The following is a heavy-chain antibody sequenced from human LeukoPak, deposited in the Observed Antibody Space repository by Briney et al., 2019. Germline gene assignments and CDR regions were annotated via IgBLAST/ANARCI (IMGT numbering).Heavy chain of an antibody. Sequence: GGSLRLSCSASGFTFSSYAMHWVRQAPGKGLEYVTAISSNGGSTYYANSVKGRFTISRDNSKNTLYLQMGSLRAEDMAVYYCARTPPGSSGWYVGPFDYWGQGTLVTVSS. V-gene: IGHV3-64*01. CDR1: GFTFSSYA. J-gene: IGHJ4*02. D-gene: IGHD6-19*01. CDR2: ISSNGGST. CDR3: ARTPPGSSGWYVGPFDY.